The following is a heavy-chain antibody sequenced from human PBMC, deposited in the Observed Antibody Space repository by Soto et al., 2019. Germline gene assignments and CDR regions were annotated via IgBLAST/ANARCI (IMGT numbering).Heavy chain of an antibody. CDR2: ILDDGSNK. CDR1: GFTFSSYI. J-gene: IGHJ4*02. V-gene: IGHV3-30-3*01. Sequence: QVQLVESGGGVVQPGRSLRLSCAASGFTFSSYIMHWVRQAPGKGLEWVAVILDDGSNKYYADSVKGRFTISRDNSKNTLYLQMNSLRAEDTAVYYCARDDEGGRNCDLGYWGQGTLVTVSS. D-gene: IGHD2-21*01. CDR3: ARDDEGGRNCDLGY.